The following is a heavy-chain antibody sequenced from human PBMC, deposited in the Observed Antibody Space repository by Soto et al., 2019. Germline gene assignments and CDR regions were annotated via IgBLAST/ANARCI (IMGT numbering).Heavy chain of an antibody. J-gene: IGHJ6*02. Sequence: VASVKVSCKASGGTFSSYAISWVRQAPGQGLEWMGGIIPIFGTANYAQKFQGRVTITADESTSTAYMELSSLRSEDTAVYYCATTPGIAVAGTNASYQNYYYYGMDVWGQGTTVTVSS. CDR3: ATTPGIAVAGTNASYQNYYYYGMDV. V-gene: IGHV1-69*13. CDR1: GGTFSSYA. D-gene: IGHD6-19*01. CDR2: IIPIFGTA.